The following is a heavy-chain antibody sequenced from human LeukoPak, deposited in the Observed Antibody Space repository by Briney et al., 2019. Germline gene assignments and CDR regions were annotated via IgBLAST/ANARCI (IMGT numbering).Heavy chain of an antibody. CDR3: ARGVYDSSGYQAYYYYMDV. J-gene: IGHJ6*03. Sequence: SETLSLTCTVSGGSISSYYWSWIRQPAGKGLEWIGRIYTSGSTNYNPSLKSRVTMSVDTSKNQFSLKLSSVTAADTAVYYCARGVYDSSGYQAYYYYMDVWGKGTTVTISS. V-gene: IGHV4-4*07. CDR2: IYTSGST. D-gene: IGHD3-22*01. CDR1: GGSISSYY.